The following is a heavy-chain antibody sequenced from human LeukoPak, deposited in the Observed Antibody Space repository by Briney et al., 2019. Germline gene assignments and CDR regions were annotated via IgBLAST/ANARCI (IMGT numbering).Heavy chain of an antibody. V-gene: IGHV1-3*01. D-gene: IGHD2-2*01. CDR2: INAGNGNT. CDR3: ARDKKLGYCSSTSCAPFDY. Sequence: ASVKVSCKAFGYTFTSYAMHWVRQAPGQRLEWMGWINAGNGNTKYSQKFQGRVTITRDTSASTAYMELSSLRSEDTAVYYCARDKKLGYCSSTSCAPFDYWGQGTLVTVSS. J-gene: IGHJ4*02. CDR1: GYTFTSYA.